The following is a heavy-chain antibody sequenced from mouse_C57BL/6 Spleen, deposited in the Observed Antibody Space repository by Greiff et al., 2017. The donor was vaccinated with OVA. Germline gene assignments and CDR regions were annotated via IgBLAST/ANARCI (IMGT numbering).Heavy chain of an antibody. Sequence: VKLVESGPELVKPGASVKISCKASGYAFSSSWMNWVKQRPGKGLEWIGRIYPGDGDTNYNGKFKGKATLTADKSSSTAYMQLSSLTSEDSAVYFCAREDYYYGSRYYAMDYWGQGTSVTVSS. V-gene: IGHV1-82*01. CDR1: GYAFSSSW. CDR2: IYPGDGDT. J-gene: IGHJ4*01. CDR3: AREDYYYGSRYYAMDY. D-gene: IGHD1-1*01.